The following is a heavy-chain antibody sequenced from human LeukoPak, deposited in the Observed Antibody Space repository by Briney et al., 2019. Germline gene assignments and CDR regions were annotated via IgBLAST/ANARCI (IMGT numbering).Heavy chain of an antibody. V-gene: IGHV1-2*04. CDR1: GYTFTDYY. CDR3: ARANFLYCSSTSCLFDY. CDR2: INPNSGGT. J-gene: IGHJ4*02. D-gene: IGHD2-2*01. Sequence: GASVKVSCKASGYTFTDYYMHWVRLAPGQGLEGMGWINPNSGGTNYVQKFQGWVTMTRDTSINTAYMELSRLTSDDTAVYYCARANFLYCSSTSCLFDYWGQGTLVTVSS.